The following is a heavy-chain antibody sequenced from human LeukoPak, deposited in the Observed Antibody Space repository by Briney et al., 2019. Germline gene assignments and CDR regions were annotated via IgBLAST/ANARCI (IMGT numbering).Heavy chain of an antibody. D-gene: IGHD2-15*01. CDR3: ARDRGYCSGGSCYSFDY. CDR1: GYTLTELS. V-gene: IGHV1-69*13. J-gene: IGHJ4*02. Sequence: ASVKVSCKVSGYTLTELSMHWVRQAPGQGLEWMGGIIPIFGTANYAQKFQGRVTITADESTSTAYMELSSLRSEDTAVYYCARDRGYCSGGSCYSFDYWGQGTLVTVSS. CDR2: IIPIFGTA.